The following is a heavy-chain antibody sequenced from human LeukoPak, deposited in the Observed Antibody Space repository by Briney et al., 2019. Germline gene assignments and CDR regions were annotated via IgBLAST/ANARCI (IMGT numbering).Heavy chain of an antibody. CDR1: GFSFNSYW. D-gene: IGHD6-19*01. Sequence: HPGGSLRLSCAASGFSFNSYWMTWVRQPPGRGLEWVANIDPAGTDTYYVDPVKGRFTIPRDNAKNLVYLQMNTLRAEDTAVYSCGRFGYVAGIDLWGQGTLVTVSS. CDR2: IDPAGTDT. J-gene: IGHJ4*02. CDR3: GRFGYVAGIDL. V-gene: IGHV3-7*01.